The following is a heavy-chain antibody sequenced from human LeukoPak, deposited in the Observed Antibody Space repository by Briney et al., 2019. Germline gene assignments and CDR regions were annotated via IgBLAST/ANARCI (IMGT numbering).Heavy chain of an antibody. V-gene: IGHV3-7*01. CDR2: IKQDGSEK. Sequence: PGGSLRLSCAASGFTFSSYSMNWVRQAPGKGLEWVANIKQDGSEKYYVDSVKGRFTISRDNAKNSLYLQMNSLRAEDTAVYYCARCGYSSGRRYFDYWGQGTLVTVSS. CDR1: GFTFSSYS. CDR3: ARCGYSSGRRYFDY. D-gene: IGHD6-19*01. J-gene: IGHJ4*02.